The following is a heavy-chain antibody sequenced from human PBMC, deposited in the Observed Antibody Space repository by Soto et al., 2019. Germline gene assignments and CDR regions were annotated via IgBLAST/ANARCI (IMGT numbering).Heavy chain of an antibody. D-gene: IGHD3-16*01. CDR3: ARERGTRRFDP. Sequence: QVQLVQSGAEVKKPGASVKVSCKASGYTFTSYDINWVRQATGQGLEGMGWMNPNSGNAGYAQRFQGRVTMTRNTSITTAYLERSSLRSEDTAGYYCARERGTRRFDPWGQGTLVTVSS. CDR2: MNPNSGNA. V-gene: IGHV1-8*01. CDR1: GYTFTSYD. J-gene: IGHJ5*02.